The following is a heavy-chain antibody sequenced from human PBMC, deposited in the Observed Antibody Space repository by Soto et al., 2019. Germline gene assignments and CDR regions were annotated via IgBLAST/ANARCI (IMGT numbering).Heavy chain of an antibody. D-gene: IGHD3-22*01. J-gene: IGHJ4*02. Sequence: ASVKVSCKASGYSFTSYGISWVRQAPGQGPEWMGWISGHNGNTNHPQSLQGRVTMTTDTSRNTAYMELRSLRSDDTAVYYCARHRFNYYDDTVYYYFDYWGPGTLVTVSS. CDR2: ISGHNGNT. V-gene: IGHV1-18*04. CDR3: ARHRFNYYDDTVYYYFDY. CDR1: GYSFTSYG.